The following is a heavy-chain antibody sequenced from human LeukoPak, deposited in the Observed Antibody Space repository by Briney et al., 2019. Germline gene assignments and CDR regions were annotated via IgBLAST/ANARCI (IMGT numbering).Heavy chain of an antibody. CDR3: AKSGGYGLIDY. Sequence: SETLSLTCTVSGGSISSYYWSWIRQPPGKGLEWIGNIYSSGSTYYNASLQSRVTISIDTSKNQFSLRLNSVTAADTAMYYCAKSGGYGLIDYWGQGTRVTVSS. V-gene: IGHV4-59*04. D-gene: IGHD1-26*01. J-gene: IGHJ4*02. CDR1: GGSISSYY. CDR2: IYSSGST.